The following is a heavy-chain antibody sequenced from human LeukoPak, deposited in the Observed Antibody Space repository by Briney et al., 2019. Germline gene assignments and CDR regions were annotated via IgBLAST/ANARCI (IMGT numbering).Heavy chain of an antibody. CDR2: IYSGGST. J-gene: IGHJ4*02. CDR1: EFSVGSNY. Sequence: GGSLRLSCAASEFSVGSNYMTWVRQAPGKGLEWVSLIYSGGSTYYADSVKGRFTISRDNSKNTLYLQMNSLTAEDTAVYYCARVKTTGWGFDYWGQGTLVTVSS. V-gene: IGHV3-66*01. CDR3: ARVKTTGWGFDY. D-gene: IGHD2-8*02.